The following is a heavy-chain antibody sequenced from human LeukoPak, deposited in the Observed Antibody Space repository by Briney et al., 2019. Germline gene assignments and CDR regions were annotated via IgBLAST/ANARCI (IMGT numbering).Heavy chain of an antibody. CDR2: IYTSGTT. CDR1: GGSISSFY. D-gene: IGHD3-10*01. CDR3: ARDSGTTGEVKFDP. J-gene: IGHJ5*02. Sequence: SETLSLICSVSGGSISSFYCNWMRQPAGKGLEWIGRIYTSGTTTYNPSLKSRVTMSVDTSKNQFSLKLSSVTAADTAVYYCARDSGTTGEVKFDPWGQGTLVTVSS. V-gene: IGHV4-4*07.